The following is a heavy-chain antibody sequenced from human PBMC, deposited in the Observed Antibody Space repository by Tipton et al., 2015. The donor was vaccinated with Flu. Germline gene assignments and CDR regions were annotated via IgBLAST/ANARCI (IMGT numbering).Heavy chain of an antibody. Sequence: QLVQSGGGLVQPGRSLRLSCTASGFTFGDYAMSWVRQAPGKGLEWLSYISSSGSTISYADSVRGRFTISRDNAKNSPYLQLNSLRAEDTAVYYCATLTGDDYWGQGDLVTVSS. CDR1: GFTFGDYA. D-gene: IGHD7-27*01. V-gene: IGHV3-48*03. CDR2: ISSSGSTI. CDR3: ATLTGDDY. J-gene: IGHJ4*02.